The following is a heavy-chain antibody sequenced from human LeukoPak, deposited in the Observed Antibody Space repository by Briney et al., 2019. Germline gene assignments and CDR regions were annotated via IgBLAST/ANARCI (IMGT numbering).Heavy chain of an antibody. V-gene: IGHV3-30*18. J-gene: IGHJ4*02. Sequence: PGGSLSLSCAASGFTFTTYGLHWVRQAPGKGPEWVAAIASNGGSEYYADSVKGRFTISRDNSKNTLFLQMNSLRPDDTAVYYCAKRGHYSINWYHYFDYWGQGTLVTVSS. CDR2: IASNGGSE. CDR1: GFTFTTYG. CDR3: AKRGHYSINWYHYFDY. D-gene: IGHD6-13*01.